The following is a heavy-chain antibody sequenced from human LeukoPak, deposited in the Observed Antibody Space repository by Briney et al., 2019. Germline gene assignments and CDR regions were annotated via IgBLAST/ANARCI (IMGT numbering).Heavy chain of an antibody. CDR2: IRYDGSNK. Sequence: PGGSLRLSCTASGFTFSSYGMHWVRQAPGQGLEWVAFIRYDGSNKYYADSVKGRFTISRDNSKNTLYLQMNSLRAEDTAVYYCARDFGVYGDYGTSQILIDYWGQGTLVTVSS. CDR1: GFTFSSYG. V-gene: IGHV3-30*02. D-gene: IGHD4-17*01. CDR3: ARDFGVYGDYGTSQILIDY. J-gene: IGHJ4*02.